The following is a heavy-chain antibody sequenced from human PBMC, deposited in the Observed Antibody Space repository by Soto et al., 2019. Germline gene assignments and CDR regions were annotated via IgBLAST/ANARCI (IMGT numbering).Heavy chain of an antibody. V-gene: IGHV3-15*01. Sequence: EVQLVESGGGLVKPGGSLRLSCAASGFTFSNAWMTWVRQAPGKGLEWVGRIKTKTDGETTHYAAPVKGRFTISRDDSKNTLYLQMDSLKIEDTAVYFCITDLRWELPLCDYWGQGTLVTVSS. CDR2: IKTKTDGETT. CDR3: ITDLRWELPLCDY. CDR1: GFTFSNAW. D-gene: IGHD1-26*01. J-gene: IGHJ4*02.